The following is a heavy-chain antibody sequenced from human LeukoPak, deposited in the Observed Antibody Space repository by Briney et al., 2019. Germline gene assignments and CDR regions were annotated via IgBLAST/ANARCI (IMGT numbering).Heavy chain of an antibody. CDR3: AKDRRNDFDY. D-gene: IGHD1-14*01. CDR2: ISWNSGSI. Sequence: GGSLRLSCAASGFTFDDYTMHWVRHAPGKGLEWVSGISWNSGSIGYADSVKGRFTISRDNAKNSLYLQMNSLRGDDTALYYCAKDRRNDFDYWGQGTLVTVSS. J-gene: IGHJ4*02. V-gene: IGHV3-9*01. CDR1: GFTFDDYT.